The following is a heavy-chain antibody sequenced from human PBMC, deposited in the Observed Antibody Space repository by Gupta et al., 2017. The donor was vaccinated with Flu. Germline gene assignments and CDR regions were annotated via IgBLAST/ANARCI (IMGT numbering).Heavy chain of an antibody. Sequence: QVQLVQSGGGVVQPGMSLRLSCAASEFVFSRYAMHWVRQAPGKGLEWVAGISHDGSLEYYADSVKGRFTISRDNSKDTLFLQMNSLRTDDTATYYCGRTTSMDVWGKGTTVTVSS. V-gene: IGHV3-30*04. J-gene: IGHJ6*03. CDR3: GRTTSMDV. D-gene: IGHD1-1*01. CDR2: ISHDGSLE. CDR1: EFVFSRYA.